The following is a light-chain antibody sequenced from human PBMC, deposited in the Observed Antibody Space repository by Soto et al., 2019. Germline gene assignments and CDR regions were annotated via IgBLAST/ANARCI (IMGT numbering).Light chain of an antibody. CDR1: YGNIGSHP. Sequence: QCVLTQPPSASGTPGQRVTISCSGGYGNIGSHPGNWYQHLPGTAPKLLIYRNNQRPSGVPDRFSGSMAGTSASLAISGLQSEDEADYYCAAWDDSLNGPVFGGGTKLTVL. CDR3: AAWDDSLNGPV. V-gene: IGLV1-44*01. CDR2: RNN. J-gene: IGLJ2*01.